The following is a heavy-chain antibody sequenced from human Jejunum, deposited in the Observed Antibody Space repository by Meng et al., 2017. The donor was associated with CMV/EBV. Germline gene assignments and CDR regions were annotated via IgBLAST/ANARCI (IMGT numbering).Heavy chain of an antibody. Sequence: WAASGLTYSDHKMDWVRQAPGKGLEWVGRIRDKVNSYTTYYAASVKGRFIISRDDSQNSLYLQMNSLNTEDTAVYYCSRANTPVGDYWGQGTLVTVSS. CDR1: GLTYSDHK. J-gene: IGHJ4*02. CDR2: IRDKVNSYTT. CDR3: SRANTPVGDY. V-gene: IGHV3-72*01. D-gene: IGHD4/OR15-4a*01.